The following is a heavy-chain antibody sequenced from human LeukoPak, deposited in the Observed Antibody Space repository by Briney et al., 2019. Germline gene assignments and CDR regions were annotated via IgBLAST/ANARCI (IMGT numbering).Heavy chain of an antibody. D-gene: IGHD1-26*01. Sequence: GVSLRLSCAASGFTFNSFSMNWVRQAPGKGLEWVSSISSSSSYEYYADSVKGRFTISRDNAKKSLYLQMNSLRAEDTAVYYCGRAVGGNVFDYWGQGTQVTVSS. J-gene: IGHJ4*02. CDR2: ISSSSSYE. CDR1: GFTFNSFS. CDR3: GRAVGGNVFDY. V-gene: IGHV3-21*01.